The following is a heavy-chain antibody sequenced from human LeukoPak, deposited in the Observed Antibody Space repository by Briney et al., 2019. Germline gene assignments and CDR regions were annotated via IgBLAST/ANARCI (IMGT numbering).Heavy chain of an antibody. CDR1: GGSISSSSYY. D-gene: IGHD4-17*01. V-gene: IGHV4-39*07. CDR3: ARGSDGRRYGRLPPRD. CDR2: INHSGST. Sequence: TSETLSLTCTVSGGSISSSSYYWSWIRQPPGKGLEWIGEINHSGSTNYNPSLKSRVTISVDTSKNQFSLKLSSVTAADTAVYYCARGSDGRRYGRLPPRDWGQGTLVTVSS. J-gene: IGHJ4*02.